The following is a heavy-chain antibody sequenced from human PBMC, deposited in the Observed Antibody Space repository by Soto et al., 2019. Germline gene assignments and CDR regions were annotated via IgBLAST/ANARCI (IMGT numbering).Heavy chain of an antibody. J-gene: IGHJ6*03. CDR1: GGSFTSGAFY. CDR3: ARPLYIFPSYYSYHYMDV. D-gene: IGHD3-16*01. Sequence: QLQLRESGPGLVKPSETLSLTCTVSGGSFTSGAFYWGWIRQPPGKGLEWIGSASYSGRTYYSPSLKSRATIFVDTARNQFSLRLSSVTAADTAVYYCARPLYIFPSYYSYHYMDVWGRGTTVTVSS. V-gene: IGHV4-39*01. CDR2: ASYSGRT.